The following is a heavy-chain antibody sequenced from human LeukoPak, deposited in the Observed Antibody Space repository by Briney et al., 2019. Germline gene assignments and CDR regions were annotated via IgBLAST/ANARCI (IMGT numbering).Heavy chain of an antibody. CDR3: ARGYSPTLRTTGNDY. J-gene: IGHJ4*02. V-gene: IGHV1-69*04. CDR2: IIPILGIA. CDR1: GGTFSSYA. Sequence: ASVKVSCKASGGTFSSYAISWVRQAPGQGLEWMGRIIPILGIANYAQKFQGRVTMTRDTSINTAYLEFYSLRSEDTAVYYCARGYSPTLRTTGNDYWGQGTLVTVSS. D-gene: IGHD1-1*01.